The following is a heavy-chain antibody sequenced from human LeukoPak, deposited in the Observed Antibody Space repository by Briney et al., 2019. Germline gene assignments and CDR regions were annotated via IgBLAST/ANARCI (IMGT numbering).Heavy chain of an antibody. V-gene: IGHV3-30*03. CDR1: GFTFSSYG. J-gene: IGHJ3*02. CDR3: ASSGSRPNAFDI. Sequence: GGSLRLSCAASGFTFSSYGMHWVRQAPGKGLEWVAVISYDGSNKYYADSVKGRFTISRDNSKNTLYLQMNSLRVEDTAVYYCASSGSRPNAFDIWGLGTMVTVSP. CDR2: ISYDGSNK. D-gene: IGHD1-26*01.